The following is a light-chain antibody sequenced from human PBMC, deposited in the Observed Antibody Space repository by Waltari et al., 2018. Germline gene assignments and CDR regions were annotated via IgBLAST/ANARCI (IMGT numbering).Light chain of an antibody. J-gene: IGLJ2*01. CDR1: SDSGSIASGY. Sequence: NFMLTQPHSVSESPGKTVTISCTRPSDSGSIASGYVQGYQQRPGSAPTTVLFEDDQRPSGVPPRFSGSIDSSSNSASLTISGLQTEDEADYYCQSYDMTNQAVFGGGTRLTVL. CDR3: QSYDMTNQAV. CDR2: EDD. V-gene: IGLV6-57*03.